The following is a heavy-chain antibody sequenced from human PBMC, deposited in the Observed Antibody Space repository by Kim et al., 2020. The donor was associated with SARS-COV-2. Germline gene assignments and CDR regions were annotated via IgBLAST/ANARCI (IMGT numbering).Heavy chain of an antibody. CDR1: GGSISSYY. CDR3: AGTVSPYYYGSGPNDY. D-gene: IGHD3-10*01. J-gene: IGHJ4*02. Sequence: SETLSLTCTVSGGSISSYYWSWIRQPPGKGLEWIGYIYYSGSTNYNPSLKSRVTISVDTSKNQFSLKLSSVTAADTAVYYCAGTVSPYYYGSGPNDYWGQGTLVTVSS. V-gene: IGHV4-59*13. CDR2: IYYSGST.